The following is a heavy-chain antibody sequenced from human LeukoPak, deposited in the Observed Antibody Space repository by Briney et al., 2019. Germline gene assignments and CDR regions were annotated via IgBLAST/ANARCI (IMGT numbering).Heavy chain of an antibody. CDR2: ITPIFGTA. CDR3: ARALDWNRHNMDV. J-gene: IGHJ6*03. D-gene: IGHD1-1*01. V-gene: IGHV1-69*05. Sequence: ASVKVSCKASGGTFSSYAISWVRQAPGQGLEWMGRITPIFGTANYAQKFQGRVTITTDESTSTAYVELSSLRSEDTAVYYCARALDWNRHNMDVWGKGTTVTVSS. CDR1: GGTFSSYA.